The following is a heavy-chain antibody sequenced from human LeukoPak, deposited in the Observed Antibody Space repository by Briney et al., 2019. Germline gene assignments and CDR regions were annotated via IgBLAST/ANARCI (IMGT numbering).Heavy chain of an antibody. V-gene: IGHV3-21*01. CDR1: GFTFSSYS. J-gene: IGHJ4*02. CDR3: ARGGYSSSWYHDS. CDR2: ISSSSSYI. D-gene: IGHD6-13*01. Sequence: MTGGSLRLSCAASGFTFSSYSMNWVRQAPGKGLEWVSSISSSSSYIYYADSVKGRFTISRDNAKNSLYMQVNSLRAEDTAVYYCARGGYSSSWYHDSWGQGTLVTVSS.